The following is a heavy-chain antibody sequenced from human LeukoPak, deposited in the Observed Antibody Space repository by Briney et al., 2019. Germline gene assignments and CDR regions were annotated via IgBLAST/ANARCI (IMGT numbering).Heavy chain of an antibody. V-gene: IGHV4-4*07. CDR3: ARCIAAAGLYCRN. D-gene: IGHD6-13*01. Sequence: SETLSLTCFVSGASISPYYWSWLRQPAGKGLEWIGRVSHTGSTTYNPSLMSRVTISVDNSNSQFSLRLTSVTAADSAVYYCARCIAAAGLYCRNWGQGTLVNVSP. CDR1: GASISPYY. CDR2: VSHTGST. J-gene: IGHJ4*02.